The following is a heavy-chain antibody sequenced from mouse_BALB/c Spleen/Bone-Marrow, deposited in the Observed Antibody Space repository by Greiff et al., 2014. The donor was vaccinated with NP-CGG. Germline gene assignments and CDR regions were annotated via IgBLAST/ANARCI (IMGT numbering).Heavy chain of an antibody. CDR1: GFNIKDTY. CDR3: ARWEYHAMDY. CDR2: IDPANGNT. V-gene: IGHV14-3*02. Sequence: EVKPQESGAELVKPGASVKLSCTASGFNIKDTYMHWVKQRPEQGLEWIGRIDPANGNTKYDPKFQGKATITADTSSNTAYLQLSSLTSEDTAVYYCARWEYHAMDYWGQGTSVTVSS. J-gene: IGHJ4*01. D-gene: IGHD4-1*01.